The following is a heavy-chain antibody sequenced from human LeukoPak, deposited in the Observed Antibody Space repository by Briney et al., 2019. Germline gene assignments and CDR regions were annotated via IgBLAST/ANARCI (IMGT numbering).Heavy chain of an antibody. CDR3: ARAEYSSAPPDY. V-gene: IGHV3-33*01. D-gene: IGHD6-6*01. Sequence: GGPLRLSCAASGFTFSSYGMHWVRQAPGKGLEGVAVIWYDGSNKYYADSVKGRFTISRDNSKNTLYLQMNSLRAEDTAVYYCARAEYSSAPPDYWGQGTLVTVSS. J-gene: IGHJ4*02. CDR1: GFTFSSYG. CDR2: IWYDGSNK.